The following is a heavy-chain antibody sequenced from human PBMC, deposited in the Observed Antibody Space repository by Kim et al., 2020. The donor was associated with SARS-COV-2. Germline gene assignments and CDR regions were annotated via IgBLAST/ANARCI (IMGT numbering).Heavy chain of an antibody. Sequence: SETLSLTCTVSDYSITRGSYWGWIRPPPGKGLEWIGTISHSVSPYYNPSLKSRVTMSVDTSNKQFSLFLTSVTAADTAVFYCAWFDPYWYFDLCGRGTLV. D-gene: IGHD3-9*01. CDR3: AWFDPYWYFDL. CDR1: DYSITRGSY. V-gene: IGHV4-38-2*02. J-gene: IGHJ2*01. CDR2: ISHSVSP.